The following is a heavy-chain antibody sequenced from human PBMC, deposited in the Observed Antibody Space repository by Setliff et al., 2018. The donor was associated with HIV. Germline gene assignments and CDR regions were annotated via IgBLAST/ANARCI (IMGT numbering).Heavy chain of an antibody. J-gene: IGHJ5*02. CDR3: ARALYGDYGGDLNWLDP. CDR1: GYTFTNYS. CDR2: INTQTGSP. Sequence: ASVKVSCKASGYTFTNYSMNWVRQAPGQGLEWMGWINTQTGSPTYAQAFTGRFVFSVDTSVTTAYLQISGLKADDTAVYYCARALYGDYGGDLNWLDPWGQGTLVTVSS. D-gene: IGHD4-17*01. V-gene: IGHV7-4-1*02.